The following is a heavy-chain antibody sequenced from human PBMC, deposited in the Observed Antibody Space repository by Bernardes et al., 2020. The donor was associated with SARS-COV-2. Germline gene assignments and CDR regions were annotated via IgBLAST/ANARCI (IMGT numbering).Heavy chain of an antibody. D-gene: IGHD3-3*01. CDR1: GGSISSYY. V-gene: IGHV4-59*01. CDR2: MYYTGST. J-gene: IGHJ2*01. Sequence: ETLSLTCTVSGGSISSYYWTWIRQPPGKGLEWIGYMYYTGSTNYNPSLKSRVTMSVDTSKNQFFLKLSSVTAADTAVYYCARLMDYDPRAKPTWYFDLWGRGTLVTV. CDR3: ARLMDYDPRAKPTWYFDL.